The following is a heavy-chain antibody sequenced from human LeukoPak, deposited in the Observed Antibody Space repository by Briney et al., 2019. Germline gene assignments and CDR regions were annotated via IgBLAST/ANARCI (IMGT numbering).Heavy chain of an antibody. V-gene: IGHV1-46*01. CDR3: AREDITMVRGTNYYYYYGMDV. D-gene: IGHD3-10*01. J-gene: IGHJ6*04. Sequence: GASVKVSCKASGYTFTSYYMHWVRQAPGQGLEWMGIINPSGGSTSYAQKFQGRVTMTRDTSTSTVYMELSSLRSEDTAVYYCAREDITMVRGTNYYYYYGMDVWGKGTTVTVSS. CDR1: GYTFTSYY. CDR2: INPSGGST.